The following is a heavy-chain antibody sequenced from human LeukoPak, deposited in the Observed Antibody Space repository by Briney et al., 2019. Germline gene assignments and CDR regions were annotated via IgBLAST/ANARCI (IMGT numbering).Heavy chain of an antibody. CDR2: IYYSGST. V-gene: IGHV4-31*03. CDR3: AREPGNRNYPQYYYYYGMDV. Sequence: PSQTLPLTCTVSGGSISSGGYYWSWIRQHPGKGLEWIGYIYYSGSTYYNPSLKSRVTISVDTSKNQFSLKLSSVTAADTAVYYCAREPGNRNYPQYYYYYGMDVWGQGTTVTVSS. D-gene: IGHD1-7*01. J-gene: IGHJ6*02. CDR1: GGSISSGGYY.